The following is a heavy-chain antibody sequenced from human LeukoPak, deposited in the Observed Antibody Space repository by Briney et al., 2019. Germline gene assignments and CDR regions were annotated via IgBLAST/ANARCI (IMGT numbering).Heavy chain of an antibody. V-gene: IGHV4-34*01. CDR3: ARGDRITIFGVVIIRGNNWFDP. CDR2: INHSGST. CDR1: GGSFSGYY. J-gene: IGHJ5*02. D-gene: IGHD3-3*01. Sequence: SETLSLTCAVYGGSFSGYYWSWIRQPPGKGLEWIGEINHSGSTNYNPSLKSRVTISVDTPKNQFSLKLSSVTAADTAVYYCARGDRITIFGVVIIRGNNWFDPWGQGTLVTVSS.